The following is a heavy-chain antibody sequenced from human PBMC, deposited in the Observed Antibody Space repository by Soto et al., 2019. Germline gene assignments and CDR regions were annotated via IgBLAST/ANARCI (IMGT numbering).Heavy chain of an antibody. CDR1: GSSFTSYW. J-gene: IGHJ6*02. D-gene: IGHD2-15*01. V-gene: IGHV5-51*01. CDR2: IYPGDSDT. CDR3: ARRRGRYCSGGSCYSMNYGMDV. Sequence: GESLKISCKGSGSSFTSYWIGWVRQMPGKGLEWMGIIYPGDSDTRYSPSFQGQVTISADKSISTAYLQWSSLKASDTAMYYCARRRGRYCSGGSCYSMNYGMDVWGQGTTVTVSS.